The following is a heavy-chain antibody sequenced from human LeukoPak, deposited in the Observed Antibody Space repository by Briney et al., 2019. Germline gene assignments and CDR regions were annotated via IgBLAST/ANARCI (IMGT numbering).Heavy chain of an antibody. CDR2: IDPNSGGT. Sequence: ASVKVSCKASGYTFTGYYMHWVRQAPGQGLEWMGWIDPNSGGTNYAQKFQGRVTMTRDTSISTAYMELSRLRSDDTAVYYCARGPGYSYGERLDYWGQGTLVTVSS. V-gene: IGHV1-2*02. J-gene: IGHJ4*02. CDR1: GYTFTGYY. D-gene: IGHD5-18*01. CDR3: ARGPGYSYGERLDY.